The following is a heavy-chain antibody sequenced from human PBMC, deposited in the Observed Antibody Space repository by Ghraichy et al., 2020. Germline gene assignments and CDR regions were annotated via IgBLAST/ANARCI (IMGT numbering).Heavy chain of an antibody. CDR1: GFTLSSYA. CDR2: ISVSGAST. V-gene: IGHV3-23*01. Sequence: GSLRLSCVASGFTLSSYAMSWVRQAPGKGLEWVSAISVSGASTYYADSVKGRFTISRDNSKNTLYLQMNSLRAEDMAVYYCAKDPAHCSSISCYDGSDYWGQGTLVTVSS. D-gene: IGHD2-2*01. CDR3: AKDPAHCSSISCYDGSDY. J-gene: IGHJ4*02.